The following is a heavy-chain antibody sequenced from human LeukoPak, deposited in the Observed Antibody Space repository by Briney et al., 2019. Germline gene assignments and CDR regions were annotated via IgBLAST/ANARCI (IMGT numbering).Heavy chain of an antibody. V-gene: IGHV1-69*13. J-gene: IGHJ3*02. CDR3: ARNLPAAIDAFDI. Sequence: GASVKVSCKASGGTFSSCAISWVRQAPGQGLEWMGGIIPIFGTANYAQKFQGRVTITADESTSTAYMELSSLRSEDTAVYYCARNLPAAIDAFDIWGRGTMVTVSS. CDR1: GGTFSSCA. CDR2: IIPIFGTA. D-gene: IGHD2-2*01.